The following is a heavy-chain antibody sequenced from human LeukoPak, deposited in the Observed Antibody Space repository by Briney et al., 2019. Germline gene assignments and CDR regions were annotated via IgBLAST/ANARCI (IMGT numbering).Heavy chain of an antibody. Sequence: PGGSLRLSCAASGSIFGDYYVSWIRQAPGKGLEWISYISSTGNDKKYADSVKGRFTISKDHAKKSVHLEMNSLRDEDAAIYYCAREAVGGRYFDYWGQGTLVAVSS. CDR1: GSIFGDYY. CDR3: AREAVGGRYFDY. CDR2: ISSTGNDK. V-gene: IGHV3-11*01. J-gene: IGHJ4*02. D-gene: IGHD6-19*01.